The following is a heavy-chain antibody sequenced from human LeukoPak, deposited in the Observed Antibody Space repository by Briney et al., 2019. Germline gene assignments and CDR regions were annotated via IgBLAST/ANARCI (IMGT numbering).Heavy chain of an antibody. J-gene: IGHJ5*02. D-gene: IGHD3-22*01. CDR3: ARDYYDSSGYYGWFDP. CDR1: GGSFSGYY. Sequence: SETLSLTCAVYGGSFSGYYWSWIRQPPGKGLEWIGEINHGGSTNYNPSLKSRVTISVDTSKNQFSLKLSSVTAADTAVYYCARDYYDSSGYYGWFDPWGQGTLVTVSS. CDR2: INHGGST. V-gene: IGHV4-34*01.